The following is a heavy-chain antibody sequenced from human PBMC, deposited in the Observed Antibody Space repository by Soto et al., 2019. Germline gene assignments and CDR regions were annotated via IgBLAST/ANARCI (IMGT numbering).Heavy chain of an antibody. V-gene: IGHV3-9*01. D-gene: IGHD1-1*01. CDR3: AKDMGNNWNDAYYYGMDV. J-gene: IGHJ6*04. CDR2: ISWNSGSI. Sequence: EVQLVESGGGLVQPGRSLRLSCAASGFTFDDYAMHWVLQAPGKGLEWVSGISWNSGSIGYADSVKGRFTISRDNAKNSLYRQMSSLRAEDRALYYGAKDMGNNWNDAYYYGMDVWGKGTTVTVSP. CDR1: GFTFDDYA.